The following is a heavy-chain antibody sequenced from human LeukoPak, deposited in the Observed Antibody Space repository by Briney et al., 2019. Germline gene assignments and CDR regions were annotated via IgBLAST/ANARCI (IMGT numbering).Heavy chain of an antibody. Sequence: SETLSPTCAVYGGSFSGYYWSWIRQPPGKGLEWIGEINHSGSTNYNPSLKSRVTISVDTSKNQFSLKLSSVTAADTAVYYCARAIVMQRFLEWLSDLYYFDYWGQGTLVTVSS. CDR2: INHSGST. D-gene: IGHD3-3*01. V-gene: IGHV4-34*01. CDR3: ARAIVMQRFLEWLSDLYYFDY. J-gene: IGHJ4*02. CDR1: GGSFSGYY.